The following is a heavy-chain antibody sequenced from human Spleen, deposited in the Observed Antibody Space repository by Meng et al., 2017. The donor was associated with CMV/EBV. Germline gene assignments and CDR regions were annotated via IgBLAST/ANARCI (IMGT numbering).Heavy chain of an antibody. CDR2: IQYHGNNR. CDR3: AKDTGWELTGTQDY. J-gene: IGHJ4*02. V-gene: IGHV3-30*02. Sequence: GESLKISCAASGFTFSNSGVHWVRQVPGKGLDWVAFIQYHGNNRYYADSVKGRFTISRDSSKNTVYLQMNSLRAEDTALYYCAKDTGWELTGTQDYLGQGTLVSVSS. D-gene: IGHD1-26*01. CDR1: GFTFSNSG.